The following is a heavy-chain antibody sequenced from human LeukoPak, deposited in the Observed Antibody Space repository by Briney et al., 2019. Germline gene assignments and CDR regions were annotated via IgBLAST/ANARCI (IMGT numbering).Heavy chain of an antibody. CDR2: ISGDGVSI. J-gene: IGHJ4*02. V-gene: IGHV3-23*01. Sequence: GGSLRLSCGASGFTFSSYAMSWVRQVPGRGLEWVSVISGDGVSILHADSVKGRFTISRDNSKNTLYLQMNSLRDEDTAVYFRAKGQYHFDSSGYYRWGQGTLVTVSS. D-gene: IGHD3-22*01. CDR3: AKGQYHFDSSGYYR. CDR1: GFTFSSYA.